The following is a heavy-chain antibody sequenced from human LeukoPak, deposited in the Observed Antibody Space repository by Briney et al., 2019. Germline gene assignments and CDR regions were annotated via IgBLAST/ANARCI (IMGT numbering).Heavy chain of an antibody. J-gene: IGHJ4*02. V-gene: IGHV3-23*01. Sequence: GGSLRLSCAASGFTLNNYGVSWVRQAPGKGLEWVSSVTGGGDRTYNADSVKGRFTISRDNSKNALYVQMNSLRAEDTAVYFCAQHRGVRVSAIDYWGQGTLVTVSS. CDR2: VTGGGDRT. CDR1: GFTLNNYG. CDR3: AQHRGVRVSAIDY. D-gene: IGHD3-10*01.